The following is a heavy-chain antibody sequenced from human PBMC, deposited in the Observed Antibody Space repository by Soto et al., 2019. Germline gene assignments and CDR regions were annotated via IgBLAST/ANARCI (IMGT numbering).Heavy chain of an antibody. CDR1: GFTFSDHY. D-gene: IGHD2-21*02. CDR2: TRNKANSYTT. J-gene: IGHJ6*02. Sequence: PGGSLRLSCAASGFTFSDHYMDWVRQAPGKGLEWVGRTRNKANSYTTEYAASVKGRFTISRDDSKNSLYLQMNSLKTEDTAVYYCARSLGAYCGGDCYPYYYYYYGMDVWGQGTKVTVSS. CDR3: ARSLGAYCGGDCYPYYYYYYGMDV. V-gene: IGHV3-72*01.